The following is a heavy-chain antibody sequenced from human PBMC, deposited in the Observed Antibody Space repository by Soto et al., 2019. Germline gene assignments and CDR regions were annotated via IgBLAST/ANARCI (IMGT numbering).Heavy chain of an antibody. CDR1: GGSFSGNY. V-gene: IGHV4-34*01. CDR2: INHSGST. CDR3: ARGMATIAAPLDYFDY. D-gene: IGHD5-12*01. J-gene: IGHJ4*02. Sequence: PSETLSLTCAVYGGSFSGNYGIWIRQPPGKGLEWIGEINHSGSTNYNPSLKSRVTISVDTSKNQFSLKLSSVTAADTAVYYCARGMATIAAPLDYFDYWGQGTLVTVSS.